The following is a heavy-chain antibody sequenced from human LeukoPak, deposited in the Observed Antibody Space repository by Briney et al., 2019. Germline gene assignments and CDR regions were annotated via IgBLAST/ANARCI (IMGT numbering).Heavy chain of an antibody. J-gene: IGHJ4*02. CDR3: ARDLYGSSSWPNFDY. V-gene: IGHV1-2*02. D-gene: IGHD6-13*01. Sequence: GASVKVSCKASGYTFTGYYMHWVRQAPGQGLEWMGWINPNSGGTNYAQKFQDRVAMTRDTSISTAYMEMSRLRSDDTAVYYCARDLYGSSSWPNFDYWGQGTLVTVSS. CDR2: INPNSGGT. CDR1: GYTFTGYY.